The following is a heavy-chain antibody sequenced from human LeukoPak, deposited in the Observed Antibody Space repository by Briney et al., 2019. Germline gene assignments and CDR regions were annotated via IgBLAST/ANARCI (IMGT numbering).Heavy chain of an antibody. CDR3: ARHTRSGWYYFDY. V-gene: IGHV4-59*08. Sequence: SETLSLTCTVSGGSISSYYWSWIRQPPGKGLEWIGYIYYSGSNNYNPSLKSRVTISVDTSNNQFFLKLSSVTAADTAVYYCARHTRSGWYYFDYWGQGTLVTVSS. D-gene: IGHD6-19*01. CDR2: IYYSGSN. J-gene: IGHJ4*02. CDR1: GGSISSYY.